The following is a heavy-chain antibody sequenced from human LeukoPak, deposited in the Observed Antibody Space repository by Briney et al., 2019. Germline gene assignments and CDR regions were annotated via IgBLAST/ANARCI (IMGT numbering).Heavy chain of an antibody. V-gene: IGHV1-18*01. D-gene: IGHD3-3*01. J-gene: IGHJ6*02. Sequence: ASVKVSCKASGYTFTSYGISWVRQAPGQGLEWMGWISAYNGNTNYAQKLQGRVTMTTDISTSTAYMELRSLRSDDTAVYYCARYYDFRMGGPYYYYGMDVWGQGTTVTVSS. CDR1: GYTFTSYG. CDR3: ARYYDFRMGGPYYYYGMDV. CDR2: ISAYNGNT.